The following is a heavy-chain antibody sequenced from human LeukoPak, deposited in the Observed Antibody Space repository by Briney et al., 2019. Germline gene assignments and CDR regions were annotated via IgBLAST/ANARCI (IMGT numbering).Heavy chain of an antibody. J-gene: IGHJ4*02. V-gene: IGHV3-7*04. CDR1: RFTFSNYW. CDR2: IKQDGSEK. Sequence: GGSLRLSCEASRFTFSNYWMSWVRQAPGKGLEWVANIKQDGSEKYYVDSVKCRFTISRDNAKNSPYLHMSGLRAEDMAVYYCARVTIGTSAADSFDYWGQGILVIVSS. D-gene: IGHD6-13*01. CDR3: ARVTIGTSAADSFDY.